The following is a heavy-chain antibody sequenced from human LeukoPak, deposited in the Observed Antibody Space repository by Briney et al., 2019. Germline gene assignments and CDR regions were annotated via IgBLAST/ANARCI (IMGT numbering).Heavy chain of an antibody. J-gene: IGHJ4*02. CDR2: IWYDGSNK. CDR1: GFTFSDYY. D-gene: IGHD6-19*01. CDR3: AKDSNSSGWN. Sequence: PGGSLRLSCAASGFTFSDYYMSWIRQAPGKGLEWVAVIWYDGSNKYYADSVKGRFTISRDNSKNTLYLQMNSLRAEDTAVYYCAKDSNSSGWNWGQGTLVTVSS. V-gene: IGHV3-30*02.